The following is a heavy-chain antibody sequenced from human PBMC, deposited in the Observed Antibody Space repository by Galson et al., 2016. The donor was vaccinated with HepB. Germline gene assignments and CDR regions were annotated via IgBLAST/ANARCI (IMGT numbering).Heavy chain of an antibody. CDR3: VRQRIASHGFETFDY. J-gene: IGHJ4*02. Sequence: SLRLSCAASGFTFITYRMSWVRQAPGKGLEWVANINQDGNEKFHVDSVKGRFTISRDNAANSLYLQMYSLRAEDTAAYYCVRQRIASHGFETFDYWGQGTVVTVSS. CDR2: INQDGNEK. CDR1: GFTFITYR. V-gene: IGHV3-7*03. D-gene: IGHD3-10*01.